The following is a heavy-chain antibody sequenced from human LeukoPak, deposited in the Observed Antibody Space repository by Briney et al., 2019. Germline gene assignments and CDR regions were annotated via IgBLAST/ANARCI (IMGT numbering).Heavy chain of an antibody. CDR3: ATDGPNYYGSGSYYDY. CDR2: FDPEDGET. J-gene: IGHJ4*02. Sequence: ASVKVSCKVSGYTLTELSMHWVRQAPGKGLAWMGGFDPEDGETIYAQKFQGRVTMTEDTSTDTAYMELSSLRSEDTAVYYCATDGPNYYGSGSYYDYWGQGTLVTVSS. D-gene: IGHD3-10*01. V-gene: IGHV1-24*01. CDR1: GYTLTELS.